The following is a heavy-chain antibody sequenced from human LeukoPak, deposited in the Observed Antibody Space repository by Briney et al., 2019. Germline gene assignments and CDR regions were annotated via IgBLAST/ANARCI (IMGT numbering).Heavy chain of an antibody. Sequence: GRSLRLSCAASGFTFSSYAMHWVRQAPGKGLEWVAVISYDGSNKYYADSVKGRFTISRDNSKNTLYLQMNSLRAEDTAVYYCARAPDWYDFWGQGTLVTVSS. CDR2: ISYDGSNK. J-gene: IGHJ4*02. CDR1: GFTFSSYA. V-gene: IGHV3-30*16. D-gene: IGHD3-3*01. CDR3: ARAPDWYDF.